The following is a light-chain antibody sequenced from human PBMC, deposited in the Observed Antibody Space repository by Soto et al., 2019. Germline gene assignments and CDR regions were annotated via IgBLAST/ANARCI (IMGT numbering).Light chain of an antibody. CDR3: QHYNSYSEA. J-gene: IGKJ1*01. CDR1: QTISSW. Sequence: DIQMPQSPSTLSGSVGDRVTITCRASQTISSWLAWYQQKPGKARKLLIYKASTLKSGVPARFSGSGSGTEFTLTISSLQPDDFATYYCQHYNSYSEAFGQGTKVELK. CDR2: KAS. V-gene: IGKV1-5*03.